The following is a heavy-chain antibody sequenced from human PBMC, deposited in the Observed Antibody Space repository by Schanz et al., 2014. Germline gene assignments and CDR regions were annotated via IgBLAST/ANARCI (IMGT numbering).Heavy chain of an antibody. CDR3: AKYGGELGVSFEY. D-gene: IGHD7-27*01. Sequence: EVQLVESGGGLVQPGGSLRLSCAASGFTFSSYWMSWVRQAPGAGLEWEANIKQDGSEKYYVDSVKGRFTISRDNAKNSLYLQMNSLRPEDTAVYYCAKYGGELGVSFEYWGQGTLVTVSS. CDR2: IKQDGSEK. J-gene: IGHJ4*02. V-gene: IGHV3-7*01. CDR1: GFTFSSYW.